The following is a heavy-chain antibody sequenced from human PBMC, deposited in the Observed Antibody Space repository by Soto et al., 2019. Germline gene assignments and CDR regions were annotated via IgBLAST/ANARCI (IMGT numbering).Heavy chain of an antibody. CDR3: AGARTDAEGFDYYYGMDV. V-gene: IGHV4-4*02. J-gene: IGHJ6*02. Sequence: QVQLQESGPGLVKPSGTLSLTCTVSGGSISNNDWWSWVRQPPGKTLEWIGDIYHGGSTNYNPALKSRITISTDKSENQFSLRLTSATAADTAVYYCAGARTDAEGFDYYYGMDVWGQGATVTVSS. D-gene: IGHD3-10*01. CDR1: GGSISNNDW. CDR2: IYHGGST.